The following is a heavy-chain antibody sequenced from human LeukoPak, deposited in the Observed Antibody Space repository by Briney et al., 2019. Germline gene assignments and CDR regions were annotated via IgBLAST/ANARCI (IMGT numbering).Heavy chain of an antibody. Sequence: GGSLRLSCAASGFTLSSYNMKWVRQAPGKGLEWVSSISYRSSDIEYADSVKGRFTISRDNAKKSLYLQMSSLRAEDTAVYYCARVYSSSWYSGYLYMDVWGKGTTVSVSS. CDR3: ARVYSSSWYSGYLYMDV. D-gene: IGHD6-13*01. V-gene: IGHV3-21*01. CDR2: ISYRSSDI. CDR1: GFTLSSYN. J-gene: IGHJ6*03.